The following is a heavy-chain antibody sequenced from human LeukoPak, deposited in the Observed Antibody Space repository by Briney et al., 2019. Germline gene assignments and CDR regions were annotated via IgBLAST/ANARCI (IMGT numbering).Heavy chain of an antibody. V-gene: IGHV4-59*12. CDR1: GGSISSYY. D-gene: IGHD3-10*01. J-gene: IGHJ3*02. CDR2: IYYSGST. Sequence: SETLSLTCTVSGGSISSYYWSWIRQPPGKGLEWIGYIYYSGSTNYNPSLKSRVTISVDTSKNQFSLKLSSVTAADTAVYYCARDFGGLYGSGSGRAFDIWGQGTMVTVSS. CDR3: ARDFGGLYGSGSGRAFDI.